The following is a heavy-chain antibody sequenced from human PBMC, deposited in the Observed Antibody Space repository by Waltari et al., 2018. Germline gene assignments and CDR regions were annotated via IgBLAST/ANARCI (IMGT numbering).Heavy chain of an antibody. CDR2: IKPDGSQQ. Sequence: EVQLVDSGGGLVQPGGSLGHSCAASGFTFRSNWMSWVRQSPGRGLEWLANIKPDGSQQYYVDSVRGRFSISRDNAKNSLYLQLNSLRAEDTAIYYCARDFNWGWDFWGQGTLVTVSS. J-gene: IGHJ4*02. D-gene: IGHD7-27*01. CDR1: GFTFRSNW. V-gene: IGHV3-7*03. CDR3: ARDFNWGWDF.